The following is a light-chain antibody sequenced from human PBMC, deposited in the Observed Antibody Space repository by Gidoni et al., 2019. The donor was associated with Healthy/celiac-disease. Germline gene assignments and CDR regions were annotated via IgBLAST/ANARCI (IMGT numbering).Light chain of an antibody. CDR3: QSYDSSLSGHVV. J-gene: IGLJ2*01. CDR2: GNN. V-gene: IGLV1-40*01. CDR1: SSNIGAGYD. Sequence: QSVLTQPPSVSGAPGQRVTLSCTGSSSNIGAGYDVHWYQHLPGPAPKLLIYGNNNRPSGVPDRFAGSKSGTSASLAITGLQAEDEADYYCQSYDSSLSGHVVFGGGTKLTVL.